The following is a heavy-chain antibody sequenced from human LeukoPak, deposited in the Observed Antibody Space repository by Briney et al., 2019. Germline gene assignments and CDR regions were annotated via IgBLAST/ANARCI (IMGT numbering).Heavy chain of an antibody. CDR3: ARVVLDLL. J-gene: IGHJ4*02. D-gene: IGHD6-6*01. Sequence: GGSLGLSCAASGFDFSKYTMSWVRQAPGKGLEWVSSISSGSRRIHYADSMRGRFTISRDNGKSSVYLQMHNLRVEDTATYFCARVVLDLLWGRGTLVTVSS. CDR2: ISSGSRRI. V-gene: IGHV3-21*06. CDR1: GFDFSKYT.